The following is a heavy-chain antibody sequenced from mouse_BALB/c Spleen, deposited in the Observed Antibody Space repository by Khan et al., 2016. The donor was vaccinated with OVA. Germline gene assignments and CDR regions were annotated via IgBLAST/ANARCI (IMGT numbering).Heavy chain of an antibody. CDR3: TRDRVDY. Sequence: QVQLKQSGAELAKPGASVKMSCKASGYTFTTYWMHWVKQTPGQGLEWIGYINPTSGYTDYNEKFKDKVTLSADKSSSTAYMQLSSLTSEDSAVYYCTRDRVDYWGQGTTLTVSS. CDR1: GYTFTTYW. J-gene: IGHJ2*01. V-gene: IGHV1-7*01. CDR2: INPTSGYT.